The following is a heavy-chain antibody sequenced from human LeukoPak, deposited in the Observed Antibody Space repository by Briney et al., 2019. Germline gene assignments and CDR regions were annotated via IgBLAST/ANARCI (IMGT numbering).Heavy chain of an antibody. D-gene: IGHD6-13*01. CDR1: GYTFTGYY. CDR3: ARGMRIAAAGYYYYGMDA. V-gene: IGHV1-2*02. CDR2: INPNSGGT. Sequence: ASVKVSCKASGYTFTGYYMHWVRQAPGQGLEWMGWINPNSGGTNYAQKFQGRVTMTRDTSISTAYMELSRLRSDDTAVYYRARGMRIAAAGYYYYGMDAWGQGTTVTVSS. J-gene: IGHJ6*02.